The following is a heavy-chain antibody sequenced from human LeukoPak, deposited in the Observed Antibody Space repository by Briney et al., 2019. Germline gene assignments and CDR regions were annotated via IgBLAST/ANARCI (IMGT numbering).Heavy chain of an antibody. D-gene: IGHD1-26*01. J-gene: IGHJ4*02. Sequence: GASVKVSCKASGYTFTGYYMHWVRQAPGQGLEWMGIINPSGGSTSYAQKFQGRVTMTRDTSTSTVYMELSSLRSEDTAVYYCAREGQVGATVGPYFDYWGQGTLVTVSS. CDR3: AREGQVGATVGPYFDY. CDR1: GYTFTGYY. CDR2: INPSGGST. V-gene: IGHV1-46*01.